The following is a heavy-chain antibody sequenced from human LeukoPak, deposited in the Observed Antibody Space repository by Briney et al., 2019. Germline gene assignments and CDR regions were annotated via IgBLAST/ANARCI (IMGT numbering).Heavy chain of an antibody. D-gene: IGHD3-10*01. V-gene: IGHV4-59*01. CDR1: GGSISSYY. CDR3: ARDLGDYYGSGFIDY. CDR2: IYYSGST. J-gene: IGHJ4*02. Sequence: NPSETLSLTCTVSGGSISSYYWSWIRQPPGKGLEWIGYIYYSGSTNYNPSLKSRVTLSVDTSKNQFSLNLSSVTAADTAVYYCARDLGDYYGSGFIDYWGQGTLVTVSS.